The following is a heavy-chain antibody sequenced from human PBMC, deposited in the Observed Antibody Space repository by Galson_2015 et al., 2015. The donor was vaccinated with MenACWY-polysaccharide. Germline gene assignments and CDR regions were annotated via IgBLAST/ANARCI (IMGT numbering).Heavy chain of an antibody. V-gene: IGHV3-23*01. CDR2: ISGSGSTT. J-gene: IGHJ6*02. CDR3: AKRAPMVTSLFYGMDV. D-gene: IGHD4/OR15-4a*01. CDR1: GFTFSNYA. Sequence: SLRLCCAASGFTFSNYAMSWVRQAPGKGLDWVSAISGSGSTTYYADSVKGRFAISRDNSKNTLYLQMSSLRAENTAVYYCAKRAPMVTSLFYGMDVWGQGTTVPVPS.